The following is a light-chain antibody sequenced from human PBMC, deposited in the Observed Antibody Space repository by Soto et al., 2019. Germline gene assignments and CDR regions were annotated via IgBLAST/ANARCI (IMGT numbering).Light chain of an antibody. CDR2: EDN. CDR3: QTYDSNTVV. Sequence: NFMLTQPHSVSESPGKTVIISCTRSSGGIASNSVQWYQQRPGSAPSTVIYEDNQRPSGVPDRFPGSTDGSSNSASCTTSGLQTEHRAGYSGQTYDSNTVVFGVRVKLTV. V-gene: IGLV6-57*04. CDR1: SGGIASNS. J-gene: IGLJ2*01.